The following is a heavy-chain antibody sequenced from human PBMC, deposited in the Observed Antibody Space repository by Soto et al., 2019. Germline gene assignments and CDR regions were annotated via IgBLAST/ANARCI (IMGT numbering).Heavy chain of an antibody. V-gene: IGHV3-21*01. CDR1: GFTFSSYS. J-gene: IGHJ6*02. D-gene: IGHD3-10*01. Sequence: GGSLRLSCAASGFTFSSYSMNWVRQAPGKGLEWVSSISSSSSYIYYADSVKGRFTISRDNAKNSLYPQMNSRRAEDTAVYYCARDAMVRGVFRGYYYYYGMDVWGQGTTGTVSS. CDR3: ARDAMVRGVFRGYYYYYGMDV. CDR2: ISSSSSYI.